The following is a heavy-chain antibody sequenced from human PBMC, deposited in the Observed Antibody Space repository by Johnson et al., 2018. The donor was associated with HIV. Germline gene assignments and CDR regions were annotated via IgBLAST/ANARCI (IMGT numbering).Heavy chain of an antibody. CDR3: ARSKDGSGGSCPDGFDI. CDR1: GFTFSSYA. V-gene: IGHV3-33*08. D-gene: IGHD2-15*01. Sequence: QVHLVESGGGVVQPGRSLRLSCAASGFTFSSYAMHWVRQAPGKGLEWVAFIRYDGSNKYYADSVKGRFTISRDNSKNTLYLQMNSLRAEDTAVYYCARSKDGSGGSCPDGFDIWGQGTMVIVS. J-gene: IGHJ3*02. CDR2: IRYDGSNK.